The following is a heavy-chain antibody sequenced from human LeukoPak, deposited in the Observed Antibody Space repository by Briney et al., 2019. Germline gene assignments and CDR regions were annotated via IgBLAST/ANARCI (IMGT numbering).Heavy chain of an antibody. CDR3: ARHSGSSGYYRIDAFDI. CDR2: IYYSGST. J-gene: IGHJ3*02. Sequence: SETLSLTCTASGGPISSYYWSWIRQPPGKGLEWIGYIYYSGSTNYNPSFKSRVTISVDTSKNQFSLKLSSVTAADTAVYYCARHSGSSGYYRIDAFDIWGQGTMVTVSS. D-gene: IGHD3-22*01. CDR1: GGPISSYY. V-gene: IGHV4-59*08.